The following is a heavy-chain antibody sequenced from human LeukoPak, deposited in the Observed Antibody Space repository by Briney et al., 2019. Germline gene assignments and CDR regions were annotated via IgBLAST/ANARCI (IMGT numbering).Heavy chain of an antibody. D-gene: IGHD3/OR15-3a*01. CDR2: IYYSGST. CDR1: GGSISSYY. J-gene: IGHJ4*02. V-gene: IGHV4-59*01. Sequence: SETLSLSCTVSGGSISSYYWSWIRQPPGKGLEWIGYIYYSGSTNYNPSLKSRVTISVDTSKNQFSLKLSSVTAADTAVYYCARSHSVWTSFDYWGQGTLVTVSS. CDR3: ARSHSVWTSFDY.